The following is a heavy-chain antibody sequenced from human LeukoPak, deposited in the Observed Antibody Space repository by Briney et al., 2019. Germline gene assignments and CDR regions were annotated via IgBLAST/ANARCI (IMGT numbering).Heavy chain of an antibody. CDR3: AKGGRNVIDY. CDR2: INSDGVST. D-gene: IGHD1-26*01. J-gene: IGHJ4*02. V-gene: IGHV3-74*01. Sequence: SGGSLRLSCAASGFTFSSYWMHWVRQAPGKGPVWVSRINSDGVSTSYADSVKGRLTISRDNAKNTLYLQMNSLRDEDTAVYYCAKGGRNVIDYWGQGTLVTVSS. CDR1: GFTFSSYW.